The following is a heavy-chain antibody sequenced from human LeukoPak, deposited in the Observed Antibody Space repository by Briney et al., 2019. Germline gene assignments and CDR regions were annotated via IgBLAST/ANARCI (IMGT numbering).Heavy chain of an antibody. D-gene: IGHD3-16*01. Sequence: ASVKVSCKASGYTFTGYYIYWVRQAPGQGLEWMGWINPKNGGTSYSQKFQGRVTMTRDTSISTVYIELNRLTSDDTAVYYCARDVMLSYWGQGTLVTVSS. V-gene: IGHV1-2*02. CDR1: GYTFTGYY. J-gene: IGHJ4*02. CDR3: ARDVMLSY. CDR2: INPKNGGT.